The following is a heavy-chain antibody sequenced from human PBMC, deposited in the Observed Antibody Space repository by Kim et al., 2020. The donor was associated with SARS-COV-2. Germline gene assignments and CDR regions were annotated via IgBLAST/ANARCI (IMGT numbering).Heavy chain of an antibody. CDR3: ATTVTHGYYYYGMDV. Sequence: SETLSLTCTVSGGSISSGGYYWSWIRQHPGKGLEWIGYIYYSGSTYYNPSLKSRVTISVDTSKNQFSLKLSSVTAADTAVYYCATTVTHGYYYYGMDVWGQGTTVTVSS. CDR2: IYYSGST. D-gene: IGHD4-17*01. J-gene: IGHJ6*02. V-gene: IGHV4-31*03. CDR1: GGSISSGGYY.